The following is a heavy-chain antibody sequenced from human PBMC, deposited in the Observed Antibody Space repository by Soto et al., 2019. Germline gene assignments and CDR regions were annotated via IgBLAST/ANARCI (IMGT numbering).Heavy chain of an antibody. Sequence: SVKVSCKASGGTFSSYTISWVRQAPGQGLEWMGRIIPILGIANYAQKFQGRVTITADKSTSTAYMELSSLRSEDTAVYYCARVRDYGDYRWFDDWGQGTLVTVSS. J-gene: IGHJ4*02. V-gene: IGHV1-69*02. CDR2: IIPILGIA. D-gene: IGHD4-17*01. CDR3: ARVRDYGDYRWFDD. CDR1: GGTFSSYT.